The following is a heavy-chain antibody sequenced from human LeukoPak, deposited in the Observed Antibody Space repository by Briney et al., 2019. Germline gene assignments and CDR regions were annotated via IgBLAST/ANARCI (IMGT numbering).Heavy chain of an antibody. CDR1: GFTFSSYA. CDR2: IWYDGSNK. J-gene: IGHJ4*02. V-gene: IGHV3-33*08. CDR3: ARDYGQLFFDY. D-gene: IGHD6-13*01. Sequence: GGSLRLSCAASGFTFSSYAMHWVRQAPGKGLEWVAVIWYDGSNKYYADSVKGRFTISRDNSKNTLYLQMNSLRAEDTAVYYCARDYGQLFFDYWGQGTLVTVSS.